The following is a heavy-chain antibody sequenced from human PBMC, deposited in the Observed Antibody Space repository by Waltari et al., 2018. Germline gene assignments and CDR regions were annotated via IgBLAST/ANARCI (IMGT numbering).Heavy chain of an antibody. CDR2: ISSSSSYI. J-gene: IGHJ4*02. CDR3: ERDPWGSYRHGEV. V-gene: IGHV3-21*01. Sequence: EVQLVASGGGLVKPGGSLGVSCAASGFPFSSYGMHGFRQAPGKGLEWVSSISSSSSYIYYADSVKGRLTISRDNAKNSLYLQMNSLRAEDTAVYYCERDPWGSYRHGEVWGQGTLVTVSS. CDR1: GFPFSSYG. D-gene: IGHD3-16*02.